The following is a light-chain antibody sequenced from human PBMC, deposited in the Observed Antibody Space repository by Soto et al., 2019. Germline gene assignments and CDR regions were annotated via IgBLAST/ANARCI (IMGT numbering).Light chain of an antibody. J-gene: IGKJ3*01. CDR2: GAS. CDR3: QQYGNSTFT. CDR1: QSVSSSY. V-gene: IGKV3-20*01. Sequence: EIVLTQSPGTLSLSPGERATLSCRASQSVSSSYLAWYQHKPGQGPRLLIYGASSRASGIPDRFRGSGSGTDFTLTISRLEPEDFAVYYCQQYGNSTFTFGPGTKVDIK.